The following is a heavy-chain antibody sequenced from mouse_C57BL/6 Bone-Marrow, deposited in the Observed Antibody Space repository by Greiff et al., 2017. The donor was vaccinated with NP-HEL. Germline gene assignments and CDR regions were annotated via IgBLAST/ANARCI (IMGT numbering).Heavy chain of an antibody. Sequence: VQLQQSGAELVRPGASVTLSCKASGYTFTDYEMHWVKQTPVHGLEWIGAIDPETGGTAYNQKFKGKAILTADKSSSTAYMELRSLTSEDSAVYYCTRSSTVGYYFDYWGQGTTLTVSS. J-gene: IGHJ2*01. CDR3: TRSSTVGYYFDY. D-gene: IGHD1-1*01. CDR1: GYTFTDYE. CDR2: IDPETGGT. V-gene: IGHV1-15*01.